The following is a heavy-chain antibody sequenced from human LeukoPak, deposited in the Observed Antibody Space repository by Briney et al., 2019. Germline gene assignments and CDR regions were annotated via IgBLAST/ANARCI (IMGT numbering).Heavy chain of an antibody. V-gene: IGHV1-2*02. CDR1: EYTFTGYY. CDR2: INPNSGGT. D-gene: IGHD2-2*01. CDR3: AREGRYCSSTSCYHDAFDI. Sequence: ASVKVSCKASEYTFTGYYMHWVRQAPGQGLEWMGWINPNSGGTNYAQKFQGRVTMTRDTSISTAYMELSRLRSDDTAVYYCAREGRYCSSTSCYHDAFDIWGQGTMVTVSS. J-gene: IGHJ3*02.